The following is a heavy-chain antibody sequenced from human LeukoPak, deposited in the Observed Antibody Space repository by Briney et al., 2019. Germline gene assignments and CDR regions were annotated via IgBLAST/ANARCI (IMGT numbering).Heavy chain of an antibody. D-gene: IGHD6-13*01. Sequence: GGSLRLSCAASGFAFSTYWMSWVRQAPGKGLEWVANIKQDGSEKYYVGSVKGRFTISRDNAKNSLFLQMNSLRAEDTAVYYCARDQGTAAAASYFYGMDVWGQGTTVTVSS. J-gene: IGHJ6*02. V-gene: IGHV3-7*05. CDR2: IKQDGSEK. CDR3: ARDQGTAAAASYFYGMDV. CDR1: GFAFSTYW.